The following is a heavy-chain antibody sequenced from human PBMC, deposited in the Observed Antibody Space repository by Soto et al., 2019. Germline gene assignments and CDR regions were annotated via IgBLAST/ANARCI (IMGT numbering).Heavy chain of an antibody. CDR1: GYTFSSYY. D-gene: IGHD1-7*01. CDR2: INPNSGNT. CDR3: ARDLASETGTTY. J-gene: IGHJ4*02. Sequence: QVQLVQSGTEVKKPGASVKVSCKTSGYTFSSYYIHWVRQAPGQGLEWMGIINPNSGNTSYAQKCQGKVTMTRDTSTSTVYMELSRRRSEDTAVYYCARDLASETGTTYWGKGTLVTVSS. V-gene: IGHV1-46*01.